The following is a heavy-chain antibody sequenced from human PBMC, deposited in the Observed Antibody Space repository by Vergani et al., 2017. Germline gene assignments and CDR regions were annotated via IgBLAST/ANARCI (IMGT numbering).Heavy chain of an antibody. V-gene: IGHV3-NL1*01. J-gene: IGHJ3*01. D-gene: IGHD6-19*01. CDR3: AKVGRSEVAGTFGAFDF. Sequence: QVQLVESGGGVVQPGGSLRLSCAASGFTFRNYGMHWVRQAPGKGLEWVSTLSASDRRTHNADTVKGRFTISRDNSKNTLFLHMNSLRPEDTAVYYCAKVGRSEVAGTFGAFDFWGQGTMVTVSS. CDR1: GFTFRNYG. CDR2: LSASDRRT.